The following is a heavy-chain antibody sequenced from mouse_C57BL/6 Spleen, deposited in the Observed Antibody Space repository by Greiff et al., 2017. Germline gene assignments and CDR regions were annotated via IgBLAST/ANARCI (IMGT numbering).Heavy chain of an antibody. D-gene: IGHD2-4*01. V-gene: IGHV1-50*01. CDR3: AYYDYEGFAY. J-gene: IGHJ3*01. Sequence: VQLQQPGAELVKPGASVKLSCKASGYTFTSYWMQWVKQRPGQGLEWIGEIDPSDSYTNYNQKFKGKATLTVDTSSSTAYMQLNSLTSEDSAVYYCAYYDYEGFAYWGQGTLVTVSA. CDR2: IDPSDSYT. CDR1: GYTFTSYW.